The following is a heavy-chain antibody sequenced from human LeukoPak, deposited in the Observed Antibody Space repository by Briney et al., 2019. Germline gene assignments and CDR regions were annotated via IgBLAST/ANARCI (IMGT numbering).Heavy chain of an antibody. CDR3: ARDAYCSGGSCYGNNWFDP. V-gene: IGHV1-69*04. J-gene: IGHJ5*02. CDR1: GGTFSSYT. Sequence: SVKVSCKASGGTFSSYTISWVRQAPGQGLEWMGRIIPILGIANYAQKFQGRVTITADKSTSTAYMELRSLRSEDTAVYYCARDAYCSGGSCYGNNWFDPWGQGTLVTVSS. CDR2: IIPILGIA. D-gene: IGHD2-15*01.